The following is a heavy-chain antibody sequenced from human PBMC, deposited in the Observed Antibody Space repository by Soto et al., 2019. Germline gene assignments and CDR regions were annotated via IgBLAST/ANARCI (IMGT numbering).Heavy chain of an antibody. V-gene: IGHV3-53*01. CDR3: ARGAVGAKEPHFDF. D-gene: IGHD1-26*01. J-gene: IGHJ4*02. CDR1: GFTVSINY. Sequence: EVQLVESGGGLLQPGGSLRLSCAASGFTVSINYMTWVRQAPGKGLEWVSLIYSSGSSYYADSVKGRFTISRDNSKNTLYLQMNSLRADDTAVYFCARGAVGAKEPHFDFWGQGTLVTVSS. CDR2: IYSSGSS.